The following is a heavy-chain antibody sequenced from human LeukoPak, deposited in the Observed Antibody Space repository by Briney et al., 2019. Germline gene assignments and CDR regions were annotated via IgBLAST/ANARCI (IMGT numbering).Heavy chain of an antibody. CDR2: VYYSGST. J-gene: IGHJ4*02. D-gene: IGHD6-13*01. Sequence: SETLSLTCTVSGGSISSSSYYWGWIRQPPGRGLEWIGNVYYSGSTYYNPSLKSRVTISVDTSKNQFSLKLSSVTAADTAVYYCARGVAAAGKDYWGQGTLVTVSS. CDR3: ARGVAAAGKDY. V-gene: IGHV4-39*07. CDR1: GGSISSSSYY.